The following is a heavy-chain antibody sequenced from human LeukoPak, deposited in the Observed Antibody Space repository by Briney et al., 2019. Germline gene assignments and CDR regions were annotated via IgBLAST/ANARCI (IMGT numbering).Heavy chain of an antibody. D-gene: IGHD3-22*01. Sequence: ASVKVSCKASGGTFSSYAISWVRQAPGQGLEWVGWISAYTGNTNYAQNLQGRVTMTTDTSTRTAYMELRSLRSDDTAVYYCARVLRITMIVVVLPDYWGQGTLVTVSS. J-gene: IGHJ4*02. CDR3: ARVLRITMIVVVLPDY. V-gene: IGHV1-18*01. CDR2: ISAYTGNT. CDR1: GGTFSSYA.